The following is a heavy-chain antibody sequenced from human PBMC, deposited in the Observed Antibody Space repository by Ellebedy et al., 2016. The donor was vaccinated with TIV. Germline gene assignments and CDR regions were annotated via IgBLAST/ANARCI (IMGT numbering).Heavy chain of an antibody. CDR1: DNSFTRFG. Sequence: AASVKVSCKAYDNSFTRFGFTWVRQAPGQGLEWMGWISPYNGNTKYAQMFQDRFTMTTDTSTKTVYMELRSLRSDDTALYYCARTHYRLGIIDYLDYWGQGTLVTVSS. CDR2: ISPYNGNT. V-gene: IGHV1-18*04. J-gene: IGHJ4*02. CDR3: ARTHYRLGIIDYLDY. D-gene: IGHD2/OR15-2a*01.